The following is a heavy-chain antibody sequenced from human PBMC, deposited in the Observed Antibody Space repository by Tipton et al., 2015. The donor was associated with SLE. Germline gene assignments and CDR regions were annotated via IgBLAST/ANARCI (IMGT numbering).Heavy chain of an antibody. CDR3: ARDVRGESYDVDHFYYYGADV. J-gene: IGHJ6*02. V-gene: IGHV3-53*04. D-gene: IGHD3-16*01. CDR1: GLIVRNNY. Sequence: QLVQSGGGLVQPGGSLRPSCAASGLIVRNNYISWVRQAPGKGLEWVSLLYTSGNAYYADSVTGRFTISRDTSKNTVYLQMKSLRTEDTAVYYCARDVRGESYDVDHFYYYGADVWGQGTTVTVSS. CDR2: LYTSGNA.